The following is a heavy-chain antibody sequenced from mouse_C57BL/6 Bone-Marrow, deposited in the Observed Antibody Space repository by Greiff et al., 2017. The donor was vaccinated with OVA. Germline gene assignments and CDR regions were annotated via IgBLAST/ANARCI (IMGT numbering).Heavy chain of an antibody. J-gene: IGHJ1*03. Sequence: EVKLMESEGGLVQPGSSMKLSCTASGFTFSDYYMAWVRQVPEKGLEWVANINYDGSSTYYLDSLKSRFIISRDNAKNILYLQMSSLKSEDTATYYCARDPLYFDVWGTGTTVTVSS. V-gene: IGHV5-16*01. CDR3: ARDPLYFDV. CDR1: GFTFSDYY. CDR2: INYDGSST.